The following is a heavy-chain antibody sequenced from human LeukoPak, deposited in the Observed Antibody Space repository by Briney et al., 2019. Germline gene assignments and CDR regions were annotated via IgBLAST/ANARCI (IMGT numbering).Heavy chain of an antibody. CDR2: ISSSSSYI. CDR3: ARWAAAATHFDY. CDR1: GFTFSRYR. D-gene: IGHD6-13*01. J-gene: IGHJ4*02. Sequence: GFLRLSWAASGFTFSRYRMNWGRQAPRKGPGGGSSISSSSSYIYYADSVKGRFTISRDNAKNSLYLQMNSLRAEDTAVYYCARWAAAATHFDYWGQGTLVTVSS. V-gene: IGHV3-21*01.